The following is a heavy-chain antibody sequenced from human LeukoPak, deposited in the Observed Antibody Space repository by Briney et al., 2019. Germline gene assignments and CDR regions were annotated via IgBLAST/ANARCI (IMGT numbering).Heavy chain of an antibody. J-gene: IGHJ5*02. CDR1: GFTFNNYG. D-gene: IGHD3-22*01. Sequence: GGSLRLSCAASGFTFNNYGLIWVRQTPGKGLEWVAAISNDGGGTMYAGFVEGRFTISRDNSKNTLFLQMNSLRAEDTALYYCAKGSSGYFADLWGQGTLVTVSS. V-gene: IGHV3-23*01. CDR2: ISNDGGGT. CDR3: AKGSSGYFADL.